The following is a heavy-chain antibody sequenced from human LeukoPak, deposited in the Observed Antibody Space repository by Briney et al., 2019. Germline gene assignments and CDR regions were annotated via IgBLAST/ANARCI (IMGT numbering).Heavy chain of an antibody. Sequence: PSGTLSLTCAVSGGSISSSNWWSWVRQPPGKGLEWIGEIYHSGSTNYNPSLKSRVTISVDKSKNQFSLKLSSVTAADTAVYYCARDDGCSSTSCWNWFDPWGQGTLVTVSS. V-gene: IGHV4-4*02. CDR3: ARDDGCSSTSCWNWFDP. CDR2: IYHSGST. D-gene: IGHD2-2*01. CDR1: GGSISSSNW. J-gene: IGHJ5*02.